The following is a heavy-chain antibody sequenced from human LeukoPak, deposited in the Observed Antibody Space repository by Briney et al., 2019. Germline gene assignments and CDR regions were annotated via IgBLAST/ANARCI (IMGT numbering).Heavy chain of an antibody. Sequence: PGGSLRLSCAASGFTFSSYSMNWVRQAPGKGLEWVSFISSSSSYIYYADSMKGRFTISRDNAKNSLYLQMNSLRAEDTAVYYCARDEWLQCDYYMDVWGKGTTVTVSS. CDR3: ARDEWLQCDYYMDV. CDR1: GFTFSSYS. D-gene: IGHD5-18*01. J-gene: IGHJ6*03. V-gene: IGHV3-21*01. CDR2: ISSSSSYI.